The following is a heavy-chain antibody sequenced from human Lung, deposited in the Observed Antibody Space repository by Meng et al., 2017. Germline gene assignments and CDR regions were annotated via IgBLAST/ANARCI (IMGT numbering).Heavy chain of an antibody. Sequence: QVQLVQSGAEVKKPGASVKVTCKAFGYTFTSSAIHWVRQAPGQSLEWMGWITPGSGNPKYSQKFQGRVTITRDTSASTAYMELSTLRSEDTAVYYCARDFTSGSSGDPWGQGTLVTVSS. CDR1: GYTFTSSA. CDR2: ITPGSGNP. J-gene: IGHJ5*02. CDR3: ARDFTSGSSGDP. D-gene: IGHD6-19*01. V-gene: IGHV1-3*01.